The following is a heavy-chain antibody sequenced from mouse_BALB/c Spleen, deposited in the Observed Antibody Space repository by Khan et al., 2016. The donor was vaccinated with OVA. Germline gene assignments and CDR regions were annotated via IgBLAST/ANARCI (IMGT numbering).Heavy chain of an antibody. D-gene: IGHD1-1*01. CDR2: IAPGSGSS. CDR1: GYTFTSYW. CDR3: ERETYYGRTCYAMDY. V-gene: IGHV1S41*01. J-gene: IGHJ4*01. Sequence: DLVKPGASVKLSCKASGYTFTSYWINWIQQRPGQGLEWIGRIAPGSGSSSYNEMFKGKATLTLDTSSSTAYIQLSSLSSEDSAVYCCERETYYGRTCYAMDYWGQGTSVTVSS.